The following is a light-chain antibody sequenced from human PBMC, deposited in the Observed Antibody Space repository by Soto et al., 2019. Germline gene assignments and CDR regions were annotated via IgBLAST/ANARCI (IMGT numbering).Light chain of an antibody. CDR3: QQRSNWLT. V-gene: IGKV3-11*01. J-gene: IGKJ4*01. CDR1: QSVSSY. CDR2: GAS. Sequence: DIVLTQSPATLSLSPGQTATLSCRASQSVSSYLAWYQQKAGQAPRLLIYGASSRATGIPDRFSGSGSGTDFTLSISRLEPEDFAVYYCQQRSNWLTFGGGTKVDIK.